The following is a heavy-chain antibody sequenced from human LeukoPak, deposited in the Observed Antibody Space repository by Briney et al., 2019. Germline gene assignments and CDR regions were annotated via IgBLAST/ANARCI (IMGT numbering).Heavy chain of an antibody. D-gene: IGHD1-26*01. CDR3: ARGAPRGERLGWFDP. J-gene: IGHJ5*02. CDR2: IYYSGST. CDR1: GGSISSSTYY. Sequence: PSETLSLTCTVSGGSISSSTYYWGWIRQPPGKGLEWLGSIYYSGSTYYNPSLKSRVTISVDTSKTQFSLKLSSVTAAGTAVYYCARGAPRGERLGWFDPWGQGTLVTVSS. V-gene: IGHV4-39*01.